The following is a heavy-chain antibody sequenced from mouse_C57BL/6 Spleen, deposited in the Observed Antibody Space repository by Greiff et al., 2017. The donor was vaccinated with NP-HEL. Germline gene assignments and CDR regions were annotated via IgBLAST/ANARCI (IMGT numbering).Heavy chain of an antibody. CDR2: ISDGGSYT. V-gene: IGHV5-4*03. Sequence: EVKVVESGGGLVKPGGSLKLSCAASGFTFSSYAMSWVRQTPEKRLEWVATISDGGSYTYYPDNVKGRFTISRDNAKNNLYLQMSHLKSEDTAMYYCARRSSGPYYAMDYWGQGTSVTVSS. J-gene: IGHJ4*01. CDR1: GFTFSSYA. D-gene: IGHD3-2*02. CDR3: ARRSSGPYYAMDY.